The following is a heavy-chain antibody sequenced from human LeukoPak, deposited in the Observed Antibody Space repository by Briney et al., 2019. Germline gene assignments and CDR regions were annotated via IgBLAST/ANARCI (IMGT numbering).Heavy chain of an antibody. D-gene: IGHD3-22*01. CDR3: ARYYYDSSGYYTGIDY. J-gene: IGHJ4*02. Sequence: PGGSLRLSCAASEFTFSNYAMSWVRQAPGKGLEWVSVISAGDGSTYYADSVKGRFTISRDNSKNTLYLQMNSLRAEDTAVYYCARYYYDSSGYYTGIDYWGQGTLVTVSS. CDR2: ISAGDGST. V-gene: IGHV3-23*01. CDR1: EFTFSNYA.